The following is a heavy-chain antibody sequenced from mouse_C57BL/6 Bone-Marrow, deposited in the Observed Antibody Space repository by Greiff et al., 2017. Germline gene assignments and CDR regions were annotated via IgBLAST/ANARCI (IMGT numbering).Heavy chain of an antibody. J-gene: IGHJ1*03. CDR1: GYTFTDSE. D-gene: IGHD1-1*01. CDR3: TTSYYYGSSYWYFDV. Sequence: QVQLQQSGAELVRPGASVTLSCKASGYTFTDSEMHWVKQTPVHGLEWIGAIDPETGGTAYNQKFKGKAILTADKSSSTAYMELRSLTSEDSAVYYCTTSYYYGSSYWYFDVWGTGATVTVST. CDR2: IDPETGGT. V-gene: IGHV1-15*01.